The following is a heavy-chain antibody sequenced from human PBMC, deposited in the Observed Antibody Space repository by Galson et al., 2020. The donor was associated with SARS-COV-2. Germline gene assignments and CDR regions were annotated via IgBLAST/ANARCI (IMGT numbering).Heavy chain of an antibody. CDR2: IAGTSGYI. D-gene: IGHD2-15*01. CDR3: ASSRGGY. V-gene: IGHV3-21*06. Sequence: GGSLRLSCAASGFTFSSYTMNWVRQAPGKGLEWVSSIAGTSGYIYYEDSVKGRFTISRDNAKSSLYLQMDSLRAEDTAVYYCASSRGGYWGQGILVTVSS. J-gene: IGHJ4*02. CDR1: GFTFSSYT.